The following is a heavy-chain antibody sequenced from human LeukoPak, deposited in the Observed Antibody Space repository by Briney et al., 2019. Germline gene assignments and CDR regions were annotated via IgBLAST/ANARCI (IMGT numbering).Heavy chain of an antibody. CDR1: GYTFTGYY. CDR2: IVPDSGGA. D-gene: IGHD2-15*01. Sequence: ASVKVSCKASGYTFTGYYMHWVRQAPGQGLEWMGYIVPDSGGADFDQRFQGRVTLTRNKSIRTIYMELTSLRYDDTAVYYCSTEDKYCSGGNCGKYWGQGTLVTVSS. J-gene: IGHJ4*02. CDR3: STEDKYCSGGNCGKY. V-gene: IGHV1-2*02.